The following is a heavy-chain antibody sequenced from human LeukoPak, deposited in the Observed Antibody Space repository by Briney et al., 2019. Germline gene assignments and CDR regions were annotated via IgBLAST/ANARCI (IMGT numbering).Heavy chain of an antibody. J-gene: IGHJ4*02. D-gene: IGHD3-22*01. CDR2: INPSGGST. Sequence: ASVKVPCKASGYTFTSYYMHWVRQAPGQGLEWMGVINPSGGSTSYAQKFQGRVTMTRDMSTSTVYMELSSLRSEDTAVYYCARDVAYYYDSSGYQYFDYWGQGTLVTVSS. CDR3: ARDVAYYYDSSGYQYFDY. V-gene: IGHV1-46*01. CDR1: GYTFTSYY.